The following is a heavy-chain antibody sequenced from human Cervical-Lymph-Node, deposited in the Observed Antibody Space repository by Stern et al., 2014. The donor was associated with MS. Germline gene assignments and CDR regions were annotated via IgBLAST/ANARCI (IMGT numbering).Heavy chain of an antibody. CDR3: VRWSVAGDY. Sequence: EVQLVQSGAEVKKPGESLKISCKGSGYNFIAHWIGWGRQMPGKGLAWMGIIYPGDADIRYSPSFQGQFTISADKSSSTAYLQWSSLKASDTGVYYCVRWSVAGDYWGQGSLVTVSS. CDR2: IYPGDADI. CDR1: GYNFIAHW. J-gene: IGHJ4*02. D-gene: IGHD6-19*01. V-gene: IGHV5-51*03.